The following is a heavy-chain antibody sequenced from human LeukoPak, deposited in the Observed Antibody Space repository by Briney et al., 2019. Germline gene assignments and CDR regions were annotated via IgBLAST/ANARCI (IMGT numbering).Heavy chain of an antibody. J-gene: IGHJ5*02. Sequence: AETLSLTCTVSSGSITSFYCGWIRHSPGKGLEWGGDIHYTGSTNYNPSLKSRVTMSIDTSKNQFSLKLSSVTAADTAVYYCARGRYSAGDNWFDPWGQGTLVTVSS. V-gene: IGHV4-59*01. CDR1: SGSITSFY. CDR3: ARGRYSAGDNWFDP. CDR2: IHYTGST. D-gene: IGHD3-9*01.